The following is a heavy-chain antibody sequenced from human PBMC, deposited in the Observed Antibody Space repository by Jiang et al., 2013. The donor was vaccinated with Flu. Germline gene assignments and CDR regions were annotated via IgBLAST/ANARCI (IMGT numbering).Heavy chain of an antibody. CDR3: ATGPPGSGFLLLSTLFY. D-gene: IGHD3-10*01. CDR2: IIPIFGTA. CDR1: GGTFSSYA. Sequence: SGAEVKKPGSSVKVSCKASGGTFSSYAISWVRQAPGQGLEWMGGIIPIFGTANYAQKFQGRVTITADESTSTAYMELSSLRSEDTAVYYCATGPPGSGFLLLSTLFYWGQGTQVTVSS. J-gene: IGHJ4*02. V-gene: IGHV1-69*01.